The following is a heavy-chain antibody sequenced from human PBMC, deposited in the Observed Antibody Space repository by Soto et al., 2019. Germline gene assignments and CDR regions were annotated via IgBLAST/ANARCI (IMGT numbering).Heavy chain of an antibody. CDR3: ARFVAAAGTFYYYYGMDV. CDR1: GYTFTSYA. J-gene: IGHJ6*02. V-gene: IGHV1-3*01. CDR2: INAGNGNT. Sequence: ASVKVSCKASGYTFTSYAMHWVRQAPGQRLEWMGWINAGNGNTKYSQKFQGRVTITRDTSASTTYMELSSLRSEDTALFYFARFVAAAGTFYYYYGMDVWGQGSTVTVSS. D-gene: IGHD6-13*01.